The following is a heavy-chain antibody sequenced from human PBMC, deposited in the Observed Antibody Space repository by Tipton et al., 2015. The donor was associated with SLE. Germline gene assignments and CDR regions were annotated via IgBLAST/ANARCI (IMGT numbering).Heavy chain of an antibody. J-gene: IGHJ3*02. CDR3: ARGPRESSTSGHDAFNI. CDR2: IYYSGIT. D-gene: IGHD2-2*01. CDR1: GDSISSDTYY. V-gene: IGHV4-39*01. Sequence: TLSLTCTVSGDSISSDTYYWGWIRQTPGKGLEWIGGIYYSGITYYNPSLESRVTIFVDKSKNQFSLKLNSVTAADTAVYYCARGPRESSTSGHDAFNIWGQGTLVTVSP.